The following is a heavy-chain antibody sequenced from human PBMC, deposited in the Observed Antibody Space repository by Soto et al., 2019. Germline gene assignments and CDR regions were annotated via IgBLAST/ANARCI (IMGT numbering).Heavy chain of an antibody. CDR1: GGSFSGYY. J-gene: IGHJ4*02. CDR3: ARATGSTSFSDY. CDR2: INHSGST. Sequence: SETLSLTCAVYGGSFSGYYWSWIRQPPGKGLEWIGEINHSGSTNYNPSLESRVTISVDTSKNQFSLKLSSVTAADTAVYYCARATGSTSFSDYWGQGTLVTVSS. V-gene: IGHV4-34*01. D-gene: IGHD2-2*01.